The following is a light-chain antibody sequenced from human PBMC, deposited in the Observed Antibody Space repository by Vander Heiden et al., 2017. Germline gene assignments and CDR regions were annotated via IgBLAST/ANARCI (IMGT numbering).Light chain of an antibody. CDR2: DVS. J-gene: IGLJ2*01. CDR3: SSYTGSSTI. CDR1: SSDIGGYNY. Sequence: QSALTQPASVSGSPGQSTTISCTGTSSDIGGYNYVSWYQQSPGEAHKLMIFDVSERTSGVSNRFSGSKSGNTASLTISGLRTEDEADYYCSSYTGSSTIFGGGTKLTVL. V-gene: IGLV2-14*03.